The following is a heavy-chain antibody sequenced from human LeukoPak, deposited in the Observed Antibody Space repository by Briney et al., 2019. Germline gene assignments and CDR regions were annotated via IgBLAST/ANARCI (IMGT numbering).Heavy chain of an antibody. CDR3: AKGPAFGGVIVLFDY. CDR2: ISGSGGST. J-gene: IGHJ4*02. D-gene: IGHD3-16*02. Sequence: GGSLRLSCAASGFTFSSYAMSWVRQAPGKGLEWVSAISGSGGSTYYADSVKGRFTISRDNSKNTLYLQMNSLGAEDTAVYYCAKGPAFGGVIVLFDYWGQGTLVTVSS. CDR1: GFTFSSYA. V-gene: IGHV3-23*01.